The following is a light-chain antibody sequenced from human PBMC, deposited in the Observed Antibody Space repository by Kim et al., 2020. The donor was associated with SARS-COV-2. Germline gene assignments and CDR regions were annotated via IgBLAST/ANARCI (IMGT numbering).Light chain of an antibody. J-gene: IGKJ2*01. CDR2: KAS. V-gene: IGKV1-5*03. CDR1: QSISSW. CDR3: QQYNSYPYT. Sequence: DIQMTQSPSTLCASVGDRVTITCRASQSISSWFALYQQKPGKAPKLLIYKASSLESGVPSRFRGSGTGTEFTLTISTLQPDDFATYHCQQYNSYPYTFGTGTKLEI.